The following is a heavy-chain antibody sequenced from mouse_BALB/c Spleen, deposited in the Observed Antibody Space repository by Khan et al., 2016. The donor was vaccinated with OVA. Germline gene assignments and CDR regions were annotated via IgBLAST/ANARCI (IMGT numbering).Heavy chain of an antibody. CDR2: INTYTGEA. CDR3: SSSNGNYWFAY. J-gene: IGHJ3*01. Sequence: QIQLVQSGPELKKPGETVKISCKASGYTLTNYGMNWVKQAPGKGLKWMGWINTYTGEATYADDFKGRFAFSLETSASTAYLQINNIKNEDTATYFCSSSNGNYWFAYWGQGSLVTVSA. V-gene: IGHV9-3-1*01. D-gene: IGHD2-1*01. CDR1: GYTLTNYG.